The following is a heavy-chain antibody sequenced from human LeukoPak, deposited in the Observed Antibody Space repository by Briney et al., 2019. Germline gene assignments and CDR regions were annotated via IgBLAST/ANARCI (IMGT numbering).Heavy chain of an antibody. CDR1: GFPFSSYW. D-gene: IGHD1-26*01. Sequence: GGSLRLSCVASGFPFSSYWMTWVRQAPGKGLEWVANIKQDGSKKSYVDSVKGRFTISRDNSKNTLYLQMNSLRAEDTAVYYCAKERRGFDYWGQGTLVTVSS. CDR3: AKERRGFDY. CDR2: IKQDGSKK. V-gene: IGHV3-7*03. J-gene: IGHJ4*02.